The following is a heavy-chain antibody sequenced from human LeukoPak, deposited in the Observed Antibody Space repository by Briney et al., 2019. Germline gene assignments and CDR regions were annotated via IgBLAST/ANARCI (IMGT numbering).Heavy chain of an antibody. CDR1: GYTFTSYY. V-gene: IGHV1-46*01. Sequence: ASVKVSCKASGYTFTSYYMHWVRQAPGQGLEWMGIINPSGGSTSYAQKFQGRVTMTRDMSTSTVYMELSSLRSEDTAVYYCARGFHLPDRPWYYYYYMDVWGKGTPVTVSS. D-gene: IGHD1-14*01. CDR3: ARGFHLPDRPWYYYYYMDV. J-gene: IGHJ6*03. CDR2: INPSGGST.